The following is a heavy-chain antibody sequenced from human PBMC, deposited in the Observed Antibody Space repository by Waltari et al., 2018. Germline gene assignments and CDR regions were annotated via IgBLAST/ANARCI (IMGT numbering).Heavy chain of an antibody. V-gene: IGHV4-34*01. CDR2: INHSGST. Sequence: QVQLQQWGAGLLKPSETLSLTCAVYGGSFSGYYWSWIRQPPGKGLEWIGEINHSGSTNYNPSLKSRVTISVDTSKNQFSLKLSSVTAADMAVYYCARGRRKGMVRGVIPFDYWGQGTLVTVSS. D-gene: IGHD3-10*01. CDR1: GGSFSGYY. CDR3: ARGRRKGMVRGVIPFDY. J-gene: IGHJ4*02.